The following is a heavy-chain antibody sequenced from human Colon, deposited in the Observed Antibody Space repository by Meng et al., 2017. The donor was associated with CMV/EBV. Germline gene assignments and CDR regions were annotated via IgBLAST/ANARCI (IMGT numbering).Heavy chain of an antibody. CDR3: ARATKSSCWEVLDY. D-gene: IGHD2-2*01. V-gene: IGHV4-34*01. J-gene: IGHJ4*01. CDR2: SYYTGST. CDR1: GESFSGYY. Sequence: QVQLQQWGAGLLKPSETLSLTCAGSGESFSGYYWTWFRQPPGRGLEWIGESYYTGSTNYSPSLKSRVTISLDTSKNQFSLKLNSVTAADTAVYYCARATKSSCWEVLDYWGHGTLVTVSS.